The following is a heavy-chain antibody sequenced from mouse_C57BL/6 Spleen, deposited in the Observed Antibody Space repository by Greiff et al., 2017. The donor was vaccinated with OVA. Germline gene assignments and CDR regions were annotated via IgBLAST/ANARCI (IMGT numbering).Heavy chain of an antibody. D-gene: IGHD2-3*01. Sequence: EVQGVESGEGLVKPGGSLKLSCAASGFTFSSYAMSWVRQTPEKRLEWVAYISSGGDYIYYADTVKGRFTISRDNARNTLYLQMSSLKSEDTAMYYCTRGGDFDGYYPAMDYWGQGTSVTVSS. CDR1: GFTFSSYA. CDR3: TRGGDFDGYYPAMDY. J-gene: IGHJ4*01. CDR2: ISSGGDYI. V-gene: IGHV5-9-1*02.